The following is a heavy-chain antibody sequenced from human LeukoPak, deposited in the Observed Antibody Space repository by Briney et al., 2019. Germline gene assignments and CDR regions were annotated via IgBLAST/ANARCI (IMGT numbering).Heavy chain of an antibody. V-gene: IGHV1-8*01. D-gene: IGHD4-23*01. CDR1: VYTFTIYD. J-gene: IGHJ5*02. CDR2: MNPNSGNT. Sequence: GASVTVSYKASVYTFTIYDINWVRQATGQGREWMGWMNPNSGNTGYAQKFQGRVTMTRNTSISTAYMELSSLRSEDTAVYYCARGPIQYGGNSYWFDPWGQGTLVTVSS. CDR3: ARGPIQYGGNSYWFDP.